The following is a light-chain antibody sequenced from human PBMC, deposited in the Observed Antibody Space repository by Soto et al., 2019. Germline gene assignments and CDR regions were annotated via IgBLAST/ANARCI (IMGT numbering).Light chain of an antibody. J-gene: IGKJ1*01. CDR1: RSVRSSC. V-gene: IGKV3-20*01. Sequence: EIVLTQSPDTLSLSPGERATLSCRASRSVRSSCVAWYQQKPVQAPRLLIYGASSRATGIPDRFSGSGSGTDFTLTISRLEPEDFAVYHCQQYGSSPRTFGQGTKVEIK. CDR3: QQYGSSPRT. CDR2: GAS.